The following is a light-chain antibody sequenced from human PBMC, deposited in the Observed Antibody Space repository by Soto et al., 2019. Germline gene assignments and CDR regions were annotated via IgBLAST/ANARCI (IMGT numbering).Light chain of an antibody. Sequence: QSVLTQAPSVSGTPGQRVTISCSGSSSNIESNWVYWYQQLPGTAPKLLIYNNNQRPSRVPDRFSGSKSGTSAPLAIPGLRSDDEADYYCATWDDDLYTPIIGGGTKVTVL. CDR1: SSNIESNW. J-gene: IGLJ2*01. CDR2: NNN. CDR3: ATWDDDLYTPI. V-gene: IGLV1-47*02.